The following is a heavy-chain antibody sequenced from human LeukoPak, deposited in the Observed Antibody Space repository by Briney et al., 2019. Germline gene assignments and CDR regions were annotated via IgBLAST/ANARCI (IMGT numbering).Heavy chain of an antibody. J-gene: IGHJ4*02. D-gene: IGHD3-16*02. CDR2: ICGSGGST. Sequence: QPGGSLRLSCAASGFTFSSYAMSWVRQAPGKGLEWVSGICGSGGSTYYADSVKGRFTISRDNSKNTLYLQMNSLRADDTAVYYCAKQARTTCYSEFDCWGRGTLVTVSS. V-gene: IGHV3-23*01. CDR3: AKQARTTCYSEFDC. CDR1: GFTFSSYA.